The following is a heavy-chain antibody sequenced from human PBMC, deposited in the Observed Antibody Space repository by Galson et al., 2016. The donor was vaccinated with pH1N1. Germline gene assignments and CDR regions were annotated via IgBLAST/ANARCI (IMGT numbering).Heavy chain of an antibody. CDR3: AKGGRVGTEGYYYAMDV. Sequence: SLRLSCAASGFTFNIFAMSWVRQAPGKGPEWVSSISTNGANTNYADPVKGRFTISRDNPKHTLYLQMNSLAADETAVYYCAKGGRVGTEGYYYAMDVWGQGTTVTVSS. J-gene: IGHJ6*02. V-gene: IGHV3-23*01. D-gene: IGHD1/OR15-1a*01. CDR2: ISTNGANT. CDR1: GFTFNIFA.